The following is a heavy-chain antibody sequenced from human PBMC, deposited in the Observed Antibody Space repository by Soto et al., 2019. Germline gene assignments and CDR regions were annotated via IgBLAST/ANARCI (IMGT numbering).Heavy chain of an antibody. Sequence: PGGSLRLSCAASGFTFSSYAMSWVRQAPGKGLEWVSAISGSGGSTYYADSVKGRFTISRDNSKNTLYLQMNSLRAEDTAVYYCARSRWELPPPAYYYYGMDVWGQGTTVTVSS. D-gene: IGHD1-26*01. CDR3: ARSRWELPPPAYYYYGMDV. J-gene: IGHJ6*02. CDR1: GFTFSSYA. V-gene: IGHV3-23*01. CDR2: ISGSGGST.